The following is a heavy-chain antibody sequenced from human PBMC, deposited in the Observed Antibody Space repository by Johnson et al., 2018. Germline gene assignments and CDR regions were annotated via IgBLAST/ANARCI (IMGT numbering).Heavy chain of an antibody. J-gene: IGHJ6*02. Sequence: QVQLVQSGGGVVQXGRSLRLSCAASGFTFSSYAMHWVRQAPGKGLEWVAVISYDGSNKYYADSVRGRFTISRDNSYTPLHLQMNSLRAEDTAVYYCAKEVVAGTSSSGYYGMDVWGQGTTVTVSS. CDR3: AKEVVAGTSSSGYYGMDV. CDR1: GFTFSSYA. D-gene: IGHD2-15*01. V-gene: IGHV3-30-3*02. CDR2: ISYDGSNK.